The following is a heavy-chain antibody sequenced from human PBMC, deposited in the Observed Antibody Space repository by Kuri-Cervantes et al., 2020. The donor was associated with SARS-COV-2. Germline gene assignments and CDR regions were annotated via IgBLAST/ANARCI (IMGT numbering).Heavy chain of an antibody. CDR1: GFTFSSYA. J-gene: IGHJ5*02. Sequence: GESLKISCAASGFTFSSYAMHWVRQAPGKGLEYVSAISSNGGSTYYANSVKGRFTISRDNSKNTLYLQMGSLRAEGMAVYYCARDSREYCSSTSCSWFDPWGQGTLVTVYS. D-gene: IGHD2-2*01. V-gene: IGHV3-64*01. CDR2: ISSNGGST. CDR3: ARDSREYCSSTSCSWFDP.